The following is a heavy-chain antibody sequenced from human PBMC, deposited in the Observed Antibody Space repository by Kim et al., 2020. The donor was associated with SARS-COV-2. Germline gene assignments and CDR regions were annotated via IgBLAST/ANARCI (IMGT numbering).Heavy chain of an antibody. CDR2: INPSGGNT. CDR1: GYTFINYY. D-gene: IGHD2-21*02. V-gene: IGHV1-46*01. Sequence: ASVKVSCKASGYTFINYYLHWVRQAPGQGLEWMVSINPSGGNTNYAQKFQGRVTMTRDTSTSTVYMELSSLRSEDTAVYYCTRGVRLHGVGFFDSWGQGTLVTVSS. J-gene: IGHJ4*02. CDR3: TRGVRLHGVGFFDS.